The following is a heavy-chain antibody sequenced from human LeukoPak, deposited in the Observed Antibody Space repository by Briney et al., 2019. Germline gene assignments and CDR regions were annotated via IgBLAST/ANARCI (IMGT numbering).Heavy chain of an antibody. D-gene: IGHD3-10*01. Sequence: GGTLRLSCAASGFTFSSYGMSWVRQAPGKGLEWVSTISGRRDSTSYADSVKGRFTISRDNSKNTLYLQMNSLRAEDTAVYYCARVGSYRWNYYMDVWGKGTTVTISS. CDR2: ISGRRDST. CDR1: GFTFSSYG. CDR3: ARVGSYRWNYYMDV. V-gene: IGHV3-23*01. J-gene: IGHJ6*03.